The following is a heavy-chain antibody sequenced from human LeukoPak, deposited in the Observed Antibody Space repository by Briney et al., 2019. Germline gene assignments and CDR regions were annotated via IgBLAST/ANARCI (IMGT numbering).Heavy chain of an antibody. D-gene: IGHD3-16*01. CDR1: GFSFSDYY. Sequence: GGSLRLSCAASGFSFSDYYMSWIRQAPGKGLEWVSYISSGRSYTHYAASVKGRFTISRDNAKSSLYLQMNSLRAEDTALYYCAKDLDIGFWAHNWFDPWGQGTLVTVSS. V-gene: IGHV3-11*05. CDR2: ISSGRSYT. J-gene: IGHJ5*02. CDR3: AKDLDIGFWAHNWFDP.